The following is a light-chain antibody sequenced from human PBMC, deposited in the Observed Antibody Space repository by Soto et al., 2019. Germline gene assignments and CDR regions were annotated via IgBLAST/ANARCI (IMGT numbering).Light chain of an antibody. CDR1: RRICGS. CDR3: QQRYSTSLA. Sequence: DIRMTQSPSSLSASVGDRVTITCRASRRICGSLNGYQQKPGKAPKLLIYAASSLQSGFPSRFSGSGSGTDFTLTISSPKPDDFESYYCQQRYSTSLAFGQGTKVEIK. V-gene: IGKV1-39*01. J-gene: IGKJ1*01. CDR2: AAS.